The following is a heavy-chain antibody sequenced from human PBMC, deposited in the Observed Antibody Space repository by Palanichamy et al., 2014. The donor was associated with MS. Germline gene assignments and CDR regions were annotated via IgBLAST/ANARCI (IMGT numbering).Heavy chain of an antibody. D-gene: IGHD3-3*01. Sequence: QVQLQESGPGLVKPSETLSLTCTVSGGSISSYYWSWIRQPPGKGLEWIGYIYYSGSTNYNPSLKSRVTISVDTSKNQFSLKLSSVTAADTAVYYCARVGTYDFWSGTPAGAFDIWGQGTMVTVSS. CDR3: ARVGTYDFWSGTPAGAFDI. V-gene: IGHV4-59*01. CDR1: GGSISSYY. CDR2: IYYSGST. J-gene: IGHJ3*02.